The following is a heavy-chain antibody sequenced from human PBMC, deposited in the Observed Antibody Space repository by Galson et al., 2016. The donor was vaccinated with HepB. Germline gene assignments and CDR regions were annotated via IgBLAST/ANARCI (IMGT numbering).Heavy chain of an antibody. V-gene: IGHV3-21*01. Sequence: SLRLSCAASGFTFSTYSMNWVRRAPGKGLEWVSSIDSTSRWIYYADSVRGRLTISRDNAQNSLYLQMDSLRAEDTAVYYCARAEDCGNDCPQRYFFDYWGRGALVTVSS. CDR2: IDSTSRWI. CDR1: GFTFSTYS. D-gene: IGHD2-21*02. J-gene: IGHJ4*02. CDR3: ARAEDCGNDCPQRYFFDY.